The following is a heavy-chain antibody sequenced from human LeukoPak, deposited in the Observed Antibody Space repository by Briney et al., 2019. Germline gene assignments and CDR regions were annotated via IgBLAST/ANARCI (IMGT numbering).Heavy chain of an antibody. CDR1: GFTVSSNY. CDR3: ARDMFSWYFAFDI. D-gene: IGHD6-13*01. V-gene: IGHV3-53*01. CDR2: IYSGGST. J-gene: IGHJ3*02. Sequence: GGSLRLSCAASGFTVSSNYMSWVRQAPGKGLEWVSVIYSGGSTYYADSVKGRFTISRENSKNTLYLQMNSLRAEDTAVYYCARDMFSWYFAFDIWGQGTMVTVSS.